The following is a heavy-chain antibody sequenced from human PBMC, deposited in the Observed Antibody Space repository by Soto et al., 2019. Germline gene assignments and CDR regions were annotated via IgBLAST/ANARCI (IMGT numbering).Heavy chain of an antibody. CDR1: GGTLSSYA. V-gene: IGHV1-69*13. CDR2: IIPIFGTA. J-gene: IGHJ6*02. CDR3: ARASTDIVVVPAAARPYYYYYGMDV. Sequence: ASVKVSCKASGGTLSSYAISWVRQAPGQGLEWMGGIIPIFGTANYAQKFQGRVTITADESTSTAYMELSSLRSEDTAVYYCARASTDIVVVPAAARPYYYYYGMDVWGQGTTVTVSS. D-gene: IGHD2-2*01.